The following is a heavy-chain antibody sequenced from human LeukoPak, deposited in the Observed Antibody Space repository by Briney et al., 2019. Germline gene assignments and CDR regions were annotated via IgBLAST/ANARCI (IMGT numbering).Heavy chain of an antibody. J-gene: IGHJ6*03. V-gene: IGHV1-18*01. CDR2: ISAYNGNT. CDR3: ASRPPNWNDYYYYYMDV. D-gene: IGHD1-1*01. CDR1: GYTFTSYG. Sequence: ASVKVSCKASGYTFTSYGISWVRQAPGQGLEWMGWISAYNGNTNYAQKLQGRVTMTTDTSTSTAYMELRSLRSDDTAVYYCASRPPNWNDYYYYYMDVWGKGTTVTVSS.